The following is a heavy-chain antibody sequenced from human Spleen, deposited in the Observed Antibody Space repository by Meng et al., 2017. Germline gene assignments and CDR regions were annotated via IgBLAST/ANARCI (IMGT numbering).Heavy chain of an antibody. CDR3: ARGLRPGAAADI. Sequence: QVQLQQWGAGLLKPSETLSLTCAVYGGSFSDYYWSWIRQPPGKGLEWIGEINHSGSTNYNPSLKSRVTISVDTSKNQFSLKLSSVTAADTAVYYCARGLRPGAAADIWGQGTLVTVSS. V-gene: IGHV4-34*01. J-gene: IGHJ4*02. CDR1: GGSFSDYY. CDR2: INHSGST. D-gene: IGHD6-13*01.